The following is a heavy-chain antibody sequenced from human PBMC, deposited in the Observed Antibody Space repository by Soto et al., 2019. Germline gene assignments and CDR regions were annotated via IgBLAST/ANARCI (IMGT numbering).Heavy chain of an antibody. CDR1: GFTFGSYW. CDR2: IKPDGSAT. Sequence: EVQLVESGGGLVQPGGSLRLSCAVSGFTFGSYWMNWVRLIPGKGLEWVAYIKPDGSATYYVDSVKGRFTISRDNAKNSLYLQMNSLRVEDTSVYYCTRHEAYCGGDCHKFDWFDPWGQGTLVTVSS. D-gene: IGHD2-21*02. J-gene: IGHJ5*02. V-gene: IGHV3-7*01. CDR3: TRHEAYCGGDCHKFDWFDP.